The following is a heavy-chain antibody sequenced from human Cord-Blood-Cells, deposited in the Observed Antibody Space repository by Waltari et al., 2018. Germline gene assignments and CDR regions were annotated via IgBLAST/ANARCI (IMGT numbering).Heavy chain of an antibody. CDR2: INPNRGNT. V-gene: IGHV1-8*01. J-gene: IGHJ5*02. Sequence: QVQLVQSGAEVKKPGASVRVPCTASGYTFTSSDINWVRQATGQGLEWMGWINPNRGNTGYAQKFQVRVTMTRNTSISTAYMELGSLRSEDTAVYYCARGRGCCTGGVSSYNWFDPWGQGTLVTVSS. D-gene: IGHD2-8*02. CDR1: GYTFTSSD. CDR3: ARGRGCCTGGVSSYNWFDP.